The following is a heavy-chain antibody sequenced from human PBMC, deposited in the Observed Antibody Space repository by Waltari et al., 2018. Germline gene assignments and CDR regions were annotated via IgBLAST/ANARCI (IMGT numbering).Heavy chain of an antibody. CDR2: LWYDGSNK. CDR1: GFTFSSYG. CDR3: AKDFWSGYSNDAFDI. J-gene: IGHJ3*02. V-gene: IGHV3-30*18. Sequence: QVQLVESGGGVVQPGRSLRLSCAASGFTFSSYGMHWVRQAPGKGLEWVAVLWYDGSNKYYADSVKGRFTISRDNSKNTLYLQMNSLRAEDTAMYYCAKDFWSGYSNDAFDIWGQGTMVTVSS. D-gene: IGHD3-3*01.